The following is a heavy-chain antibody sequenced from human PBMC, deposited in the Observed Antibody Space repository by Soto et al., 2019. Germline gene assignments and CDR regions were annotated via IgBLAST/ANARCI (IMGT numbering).Heavy chain of an antibody. CDR3: ARDGAVSGNSNFDY. CDR1: GYTFTSYA. Sequence: ASVKISCKASGYTFTSYAIHWVRQAPGQRLEWMGWINAGNGNTKYSQKFQGRVTITRDTSASTAYMELRSLTSEDTAVYYCARDGAVSGNSNFDYWGQGTLVTVSS. CDR2: INAGNGNT. D-gene: IGHD6-19*01. J-gene: IGHJ4*02. V-gene: IGHV1-3*01.